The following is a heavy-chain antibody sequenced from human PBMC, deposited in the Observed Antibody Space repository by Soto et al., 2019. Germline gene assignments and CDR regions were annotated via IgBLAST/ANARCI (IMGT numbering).Heavy chain of an antibody. V-gene: IGHV1-18*01. CDR3: ARAYDFWSGYLNFDY. Sequence: GASVKVSCKASGYTFTSYGISWVRQAPGQGLEWMGWFSAYNGNKNYAQKLQGRVTMTTDTSTSTAYMELRSLRSDDTSVYYCARAYDFWSGYLNFDYWGQGTLVTVSS. J-gene: IGHJ4*02. CDR1: GYTFTSYG. CDR2: FSAYNGNK. D-gene: IGHD3-3*01.